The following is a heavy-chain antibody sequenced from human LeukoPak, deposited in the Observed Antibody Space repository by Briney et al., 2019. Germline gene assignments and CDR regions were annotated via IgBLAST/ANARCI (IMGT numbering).Heavy chain of an antibody. CDR1: GYTFTSYY. Sequence: GASVKVSCKASGYTFTSYYMHWVRQAPGQGLEWMGIINPSGGSTSYAQKFQGRVTMTRDMSTSTVYMELSSLRSEDTAVYYCARDRYNWKGFDYWGQGTLVTVSS. CDR3: ARDRYNWKGFDY. CDR2: INPSGGST. D-gene: IGHD1-20*01. J-gene: IGHJ4*02. V-gene: IGHV1-46*01.